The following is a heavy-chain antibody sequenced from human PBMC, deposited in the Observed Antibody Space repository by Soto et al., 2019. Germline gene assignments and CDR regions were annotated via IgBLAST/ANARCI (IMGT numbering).Heavy chain of an antibody. CDR2: ISYDGSNQ. D-gene: IGHD1-26*01. CDR1: GFSFGIDG. CDR3: AKDLFSGGSYPNWFDP. J-gene: IGHJ5*02. Sequence: GGSLRLSCEASGFSFGIDGLHWFGQAPGKGLEWIGLISYDGSNQFYADSVRGRFTISRDNSNNTLYLQMTSLRVEDTAVYYCAKDLFSGGSYPNWFDPWGHGTLVTVSS. V-gene: IGHV3-30*18.